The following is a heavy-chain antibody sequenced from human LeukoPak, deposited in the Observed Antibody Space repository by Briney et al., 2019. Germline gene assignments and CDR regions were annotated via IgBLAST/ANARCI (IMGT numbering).Heavy chain of an antibody. Sequence: ASVKVSCKGSGYTFTSYDINWVRQATGQGLEWMGWMNPNSGNTGYAQKFQGRVTMTRNTSISTAYMELSSLRSEDTAVYYCALGIFWGDAFDIWGQGTMVTVSS. CDR2: MNPNSGNT. CDR1: GYTFTSYD. CDR3: ALGIFWGDAFDI. J-gene: IGHJ3*02. D-gene: IGHD3-16*01. V-gene: IGHV1-8*01.